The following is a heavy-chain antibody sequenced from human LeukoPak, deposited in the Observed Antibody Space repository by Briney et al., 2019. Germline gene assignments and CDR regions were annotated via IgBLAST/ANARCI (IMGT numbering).Heavy chain of an antibody. Sequence: PGGSLRLSCVASGFTFSNFAMSWVRQAPGKGLEWVSSLGGTNGYTYYADSVKGRFSISRDNSKNTLYLQMNSLRAEDTALYYCAKAPSGCYAYDFDNWGQGTLVTVSS. D-gene: IGHD2-2*01. V-gene: IGHV3-23*01. CDR1: GFTFSNFA. CDR3: AKAPSGCYAYDFDN. J-gene: IGHJ4*02. CDR2: LGGTNGYT.